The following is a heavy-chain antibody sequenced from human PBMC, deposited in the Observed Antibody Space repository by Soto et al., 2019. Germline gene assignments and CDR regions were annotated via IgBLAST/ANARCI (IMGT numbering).Heavy chain of an antibody. CDR1: GGTFNRYA. D-gene: IGHD3-3*01. CDR2: IIPIFGIG. V-gene: IGHV1-69*19. Sequence: QVQLVQSGAEVKKPGSSVKVSCKASGGTFNRYAISWVRQAPGQGLEWMGGIIPIFGIGNDVQRFQGRVTITADESTGTAYRELSSLRSEDTGVYYCARAAITLFGVVSIPPHYDSEMDVWGQGTTVTVSS. J-gene: IGHJ6*02. CDR3: ARAAITLFGVVSIPPHYDSEMDV.